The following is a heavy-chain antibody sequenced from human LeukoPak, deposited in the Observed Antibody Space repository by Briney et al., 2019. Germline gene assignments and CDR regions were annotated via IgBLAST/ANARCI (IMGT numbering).Heavy chain of an antibody. Sequence: SETLSLTCTVSGGSISSYYWTWIRQSAGKGLEWIGRINTSGSTNYNPSLRSRVTMSVSTSKNQFSLNLTSVTAADTAVYSCAREGGDPRWLDPWGQGTLVTVSS. CDR2: INTSGST. CDR1: GGSISSYY. D-gene: IGHD6-25*01. J-gene: IGHJ5*02. V-gene: IGHV4-4*07. CDR3: AREGGDPRWLDP.